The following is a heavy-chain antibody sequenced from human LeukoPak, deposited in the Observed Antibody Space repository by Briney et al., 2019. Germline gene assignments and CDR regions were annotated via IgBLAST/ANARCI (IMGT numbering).Heavy chain of an antibody. Sequence: ASVKVSCKASRYSFTGYYLHWVRQAPRQGLEWMGWINPNSGGTNYAQNFQGRVTMTRDTSISTAYMELSRLRSDDTAVCYCARLMAPIGKRSTPFDYWGQGTLVTVSS. D-gene: IGHD1-1*01. CDR1: RYSFTGYY. CDR3: ARLMAPIGKRSTPFDY. CDR2: INPNSGGT. V-gene: IGHV1-2*02. J-gene: IGHJ4*02.